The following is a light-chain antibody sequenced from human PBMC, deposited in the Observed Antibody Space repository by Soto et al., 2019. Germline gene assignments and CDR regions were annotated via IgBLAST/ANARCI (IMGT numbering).Light chain of an antibody. V-gene: IGLV2-23*01. CDR1: SSDVGNYNL. CDR3: CSYAGSSTYV. J-gene: IGLJ1*01. Sequence: VLTQPASVSGSPGQSITISCTGTSSDVGNYNLVSWYQQHPGKAPKLMIYEGSKRPSGVSNRFSGSKSGNMASLTISILQAEDEADYYCCSYAGSSTYVFGTGTKVTVL. CDR2: EGS.